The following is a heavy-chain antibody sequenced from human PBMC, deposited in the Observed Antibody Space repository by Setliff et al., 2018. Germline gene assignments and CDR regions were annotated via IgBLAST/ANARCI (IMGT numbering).Heavy chain of an antibody. V-gene: IGHV4-31*03. J-gene: IGHJ4*02. Sequence: SETLSLTCTVSGGSISSGGYYWSRTRQHPGKGLEWIGYIYYSGSTYYNPSLKSRVTISVDTSKNQFSLKLSSVTAADTAVYYCARTLYDYDILTGPGYYFDYWGQGTLVTVSS. D-gene: IGHD3-9*01. CDR1: GGSISSGGYY. CDR2: IYYSGST. CDR3: ARTLYDYDILTGPGYYFDY.